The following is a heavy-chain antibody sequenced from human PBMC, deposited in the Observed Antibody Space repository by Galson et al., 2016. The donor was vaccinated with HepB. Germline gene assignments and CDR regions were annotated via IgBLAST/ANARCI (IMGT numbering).Heavy chain of an antibody. J-gene: IGHJ3*02. CDR3: TRSYGQRLANDAFDI. CDR2: ISDSSSHI. D-gene: IGHD6-19*01. V-gene: IGHV3-48*02. CDR1: GFSFTTYS. Sequence: LRLSCAASGFSFTTYSMNWVRQAPGKGLEWVSYISDSSSHIYYAGSVKGRFAISRDSAKNSLYLQMNSLRDEDTAVYYCTRSYGQRLANDAFDIWGQGTLVSVSS.